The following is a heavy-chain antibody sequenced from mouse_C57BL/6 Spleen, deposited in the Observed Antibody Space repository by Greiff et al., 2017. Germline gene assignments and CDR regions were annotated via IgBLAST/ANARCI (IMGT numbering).Heavy chain of an antibody. V-gene: IGHV5-9-1*02. CDR1: GFTFSSYA. Sequence: EVQVVESGEGLVKPGGSLKLSCAASGFTFSSYAMSWVRQTPEKRLEWVAYISSGGDYIYYADTVKGRFTISRDNARNTLYLQMSSLKSEDTAMYYCTRADITLYYFDYWGQGTTLTVSS. D-gene: IGHD1-1*01. CDR3: TRADITLYYFDY. CDR2: ISSGGDYI. J-gene: IGHJ2*01.